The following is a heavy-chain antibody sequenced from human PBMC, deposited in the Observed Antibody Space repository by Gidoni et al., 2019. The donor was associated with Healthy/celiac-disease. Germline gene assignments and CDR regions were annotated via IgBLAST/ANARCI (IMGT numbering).Heavy chain of an antibody. CDR1: GYTFTSYG. J-gene: IGHJ6*02. D-gene: IGHD3-22*01. CDR3: ARVVYDSSGYYYVGELGHYYGMDV. V-gene: IGHV1-18*04. CDR2: ISAYNGNT. Sequence: QVQLVQSGAEVKKPGASVKVSCKASGYTFTSYGISWVRQAPGQGLEWMGWISAYNGNTNYAQKLQGRVTMTTDTSTSTAYMELRSLRSDDTAVYYCARVVYDSSGYYYVGELGHYYGMDVWGQGTTVTVSS.